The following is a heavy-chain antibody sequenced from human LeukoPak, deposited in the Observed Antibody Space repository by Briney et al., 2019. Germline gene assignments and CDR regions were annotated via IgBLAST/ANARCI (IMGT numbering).Heavy chain of an antibody. CDR1: GFTFSNAW. Sequence: GGSLRLSCAASGFTFSNAWMSWVRQAPGKGLEWVGRIKSKTDGGTTDYAAPVKSRFTISRDDSKSTLYLQMNSLKTEDTAVYYCTTDNYYYGMDVWGKGTTVTVSS. CDR3: TTDNYYYGMDV. J-gene: IGHJ6*04. V-gene: IGHV3-15*01. CDR2: IKSKTDGGTT.